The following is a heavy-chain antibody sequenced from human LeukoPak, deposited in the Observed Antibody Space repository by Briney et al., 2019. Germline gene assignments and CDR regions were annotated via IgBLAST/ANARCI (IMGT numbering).Heavy chain of an antibody. CDR3: ARLGYNYGFDP. J-gene: IGHJ5*02. D-gene: IGHD5-18*01. CDR1: GGSITSFY. CDR2: IYQSGTT. Sequence: PSETLPLTCAVSGGSITSFYWSWIRQPPGKGLEYIGHIYQSGTTNYNPSLRSRVTLSIDTSKNQFSLRLTSLTAADTAVYFCARLGYNYGFDPWGQGTLVTVSS. V-gene: IGHV4-59*08.